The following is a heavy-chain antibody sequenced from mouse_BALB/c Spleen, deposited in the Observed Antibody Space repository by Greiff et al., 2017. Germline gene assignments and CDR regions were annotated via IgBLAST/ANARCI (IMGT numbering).Heavy chain of an antibody. Sequence: QVQLQQPGAELVMPGASVKMSCKASGYTFTDYWMHWVKQRPGQGLEWIGAIDTSDSYTSYNQKFKGKATLTVDESSSTAYMQLSSLTSEDSAVYYCARKGRGCYYFYWYFDVWGAGTTVTVSS. CDR3: ARKGRGCYYFYWYFDV. D-gene: IGHD2-3*01. J-gene: IGHJ1*01. CDR2: IDTSDSYT. CDR1: GYTFTDYW. V-gene: IGHV1-69*01.